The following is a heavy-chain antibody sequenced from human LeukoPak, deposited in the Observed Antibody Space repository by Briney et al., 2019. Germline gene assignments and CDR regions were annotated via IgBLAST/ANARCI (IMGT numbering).Heavy chain of an antibody. Sequence: PGGSLRLSCAASGFTFDDYGMSWVRQAPGKGLEWVSGINWNGGSTGYADSVKGRFTISRDNAKNSLYLQMNSLRAEDTALYHCARGGSSSWENWLDPWGQGTLVTVSS. V-gene: IGHV3-20*01. J-gene: IGHJ5*02. CDR2: INWNGGST. D-gene: IGHD6-13*01. CDR1: GFTFDDYG. CDR3: ARGGSSSWENWLDP.